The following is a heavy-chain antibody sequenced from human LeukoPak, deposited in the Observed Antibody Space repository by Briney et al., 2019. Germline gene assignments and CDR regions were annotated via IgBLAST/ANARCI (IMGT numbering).Heavy chain of an antibody. CDR1: GFTFSSYS. V-gene: IGHV3-21*01. CDR3: ARGSYSRVYDY. CDR2: ISSSSYI. D-gene: IGHD6-13*01. J-gene: IGHJ4*02. Sequence: GSLRLSCAASGFTFSSYSMNWVRQAPGKGLEWVSSISSSSYIYYADSVKGRFTISRDNAKNSLYLQMNSLRAEDTAVYYCARGSYSRVYDYWGQGTLVTVSS.